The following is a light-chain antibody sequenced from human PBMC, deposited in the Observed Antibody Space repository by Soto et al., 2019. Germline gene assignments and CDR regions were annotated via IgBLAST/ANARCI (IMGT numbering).Light chain of an antibody. CDR2: DAS. V-gene: IGKV1D-13*01. CDR3: QQFNNYIT. CDR1: QGISSA. Sequence: IQMTQSPFSLSASVRDRFTMTFRASQGISSALAWYQQKPGKAPKLLIYDASSLESGVPSRFSGSGSGTDFTLTISSLQPEDFATYYCQQFNNYITFGQGTRLEI. J-gene: IGKJ5*01.